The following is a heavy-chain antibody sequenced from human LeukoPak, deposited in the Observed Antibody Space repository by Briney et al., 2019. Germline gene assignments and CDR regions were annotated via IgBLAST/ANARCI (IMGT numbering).Heavy chain of an antibody. CDR1: GGSIRSTTYY. Sequence: SETLSLTCSVSGGSIRSTTYYWGWIRQPPGKGLEWIGSINYSGNTYYSPSLMSRVTISVDTSKNQFSLNLSSVTAADTAVYYCARAPHFFDTSGSRYHFDYWGQGALVTVSS. J-gene: IGHJ4*02. V-gene: IGHV4-39*07. CDR3: ARAPHFFDTSGSRYHFDY. D-gene: IGHD3-22*01. CDR2: INYSGNT.